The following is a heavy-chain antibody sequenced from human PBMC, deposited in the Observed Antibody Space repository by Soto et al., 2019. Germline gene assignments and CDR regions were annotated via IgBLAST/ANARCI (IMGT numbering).Heavy chain of an antibody. V-gene: IGHV4-59*01. CDR3: ARDLWGYCGTDCYPLYV. D-gene: IGHD2-21*02. CDR1: GGSISRYY. CDR2: MYNTGST. Sequence: QVQLQESGPGLVKPSETLSLTCTVSGGSISRYYWSWIRQPPGKGLEWIGYMYNTGSTVYNPPIMILLTLSVDMSMNQFSLKRDSVTAADTPVYYCARDLWGYCGTDCYPLYVWGQGTTVTVSS. J-gene: IGHJ6*02.